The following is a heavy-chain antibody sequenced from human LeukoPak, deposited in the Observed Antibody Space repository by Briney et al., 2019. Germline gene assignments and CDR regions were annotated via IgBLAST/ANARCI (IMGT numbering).Heavy chain of an antibody. V-gene: IGHV3-30*18. CDR3: AKEGRSIVATTDYYYYYMDV. Sequence: GGSLRLSCAASGFTFSSYGMHWVRQAPGKGLEWVAVISYDGSNKYYADSVKGRFTISRDNSKNTLYLQMNSLRAEDTAVYYCAKEGRSIVATTDYYYYYMDVWGKGTTVTVSS. CDR1: GFTFSSYG. CDR2: ISYDGSNK. J-gene: IGHJ6*03. D-gene: IGHD5-12*01.